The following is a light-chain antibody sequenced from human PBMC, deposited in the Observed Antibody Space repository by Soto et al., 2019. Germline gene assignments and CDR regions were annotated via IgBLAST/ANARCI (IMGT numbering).Light chain of an antibody. J-gene: IGLJ2*01. CDR1: NIGTKS. CDR3: QVWDRSSDHVV. Sequence: SSELTQPPSVSVAPGQTARITCVGNNIGTKSVHWYQQRPGQAPVLVVYDDRDRPSGIPERFSGSNSGNTATLTISGVEAGDEADYYCQVWDRSSDHVVFGGGTKVTVL. CDR2: DDR. V-gene: IGLV3-21*02.